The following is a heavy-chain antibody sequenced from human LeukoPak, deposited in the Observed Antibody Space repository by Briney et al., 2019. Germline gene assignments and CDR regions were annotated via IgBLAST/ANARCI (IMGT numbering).Heavy chain of an antibody. V-gene: IGHV3-21*04. CDR2: ISSSSSYI. Sequence: GGSLRLSCAASGFTFSSYSMNWVRQAPGKGLEWVSSISSSSSYIYYADSVKGRFTISRDNAKNSLYLQMNSLRAEDTAVYYCAKDVYSSSATNWFDPWGQGTLVTVSS. D-gene: IGHD6-13*01. CDR1: GFTFSSYS. J-gene: IGHJ5*02. CDR3: AKDVYSSSATNWFDP.